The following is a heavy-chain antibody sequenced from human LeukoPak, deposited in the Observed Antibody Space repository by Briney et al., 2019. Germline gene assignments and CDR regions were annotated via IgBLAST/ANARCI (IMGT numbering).Heavy chain of an antibody. CDR1: GFTFSGYE. D-gene: IGHD3-10*01. Sequence: GGSLRLSCAASGFTFSGYEMNWVRQAPGKGLEWISYISSSASTIYYADSVKGRFTISRDNAKNSLYLQMNSLRAEDTAVYYCARDTKLTLARGARNYFDYWGQGTLVTVSS. V-gene: IGHV3-48*03. CDR3: ARDTKLTLARGARNYFDY. CDR2: ISSSASTI. J-gene: IGHJ4*02.